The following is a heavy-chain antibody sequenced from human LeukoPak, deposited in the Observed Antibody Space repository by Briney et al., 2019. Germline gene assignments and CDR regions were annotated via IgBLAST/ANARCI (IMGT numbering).Heavy chain of an antibody. CDR1: GFTFSSYS. J-gene: IGHJ4*02. V-gene: IGHV3-21*01. D-gene: IGHD6-19*01. Sequence: PGGSLRLSCAPSGFTFSSYSMNWVRQAPGKGLEWVSSISSSSSYIYYADSVKGRLTISRDNAKNSLYPQMNSLRAEDTAVYYCARDGPYSSGWYDYWGQGTLVTVSS. CDR2: ISSSSSYI. CDR3: ARDGPYSSGWYDY.